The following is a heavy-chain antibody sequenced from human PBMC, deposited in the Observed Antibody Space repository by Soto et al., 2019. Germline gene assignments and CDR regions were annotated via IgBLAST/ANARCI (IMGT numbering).Heavy chain of an antibody. D-gene: IGHD1-26*01. V-gene: IGHV3-9*01. CDR3: AKDVEWGGSQLNLAFYV. Sequence: EMNLVESGGGLVQPGRSLRLSCAASGFTFDDYAMHWVRQTPGKGLEWVSSISWNSGIIDYADSVKGRFSISRDSAKNSLYLEMNSLRPEDTALYYCAKDVEWGGSQLNLAFYVWGQGTMVSVSS. J-gene: IGHJ3*01. CDR2: ISWNSGII. CDR1: GFTFDDYA.